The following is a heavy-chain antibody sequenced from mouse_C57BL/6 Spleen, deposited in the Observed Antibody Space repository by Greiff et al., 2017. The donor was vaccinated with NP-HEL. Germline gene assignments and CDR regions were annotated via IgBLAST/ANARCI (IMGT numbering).Heavy chain of an antibody. Sequence: EVQVVESGGGLVKPGGSLKLSCAASGFTFSDYGMHWVRQAPEKGLEWVAYISSGSSTIYYADTVKGRFTIARDNAKNTLFLQMTSLRAEDTAMYYCARREYYCGTFDYWGQGTTLTVSS. CDR2: ISSGSSTI. J-gene: IGHJ2*01. CDR1: GFTFSDYG. D-gene: IGHD1-1*01. V-gene: IGHV5-17*01. CDR3: ARREYYCGTFDY.